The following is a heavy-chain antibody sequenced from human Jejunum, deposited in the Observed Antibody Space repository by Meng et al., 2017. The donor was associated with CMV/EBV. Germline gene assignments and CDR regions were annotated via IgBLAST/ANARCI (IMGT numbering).Heavy chain of an antibody. CDR1: GFTVSSNY. D-gene: IGHD3-22*01. CDR2: MYSSGDS. V-gene: IGHV3-53*01. Sequence: SGFTVSSNYMSWVRQAPGKGLEWVSVMYSSGDSYYADSVKGRFTITRDNAKNTLSLQMNNLRAEDTAVYYCAREGADYDSWGWSYWGQGTLVTVSS. CDR3: AREGADYDSWGWSY. J-gene: IGHJ4*02.